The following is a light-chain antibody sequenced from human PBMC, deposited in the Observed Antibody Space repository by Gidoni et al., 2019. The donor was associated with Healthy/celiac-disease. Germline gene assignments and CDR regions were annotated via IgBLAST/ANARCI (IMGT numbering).Light chain of an antibody. J-gene: IGKJ3*01. V-gene: IGKV1-33*01. CDR3: QQYDNLRIT. CDR1: QDISNY. CDR2: DAS. Sequence: IQMTQSPSSLSASVGDRVTITCQASQDISNYLNWYQQKPGKAPKLLIYDASNLETGVPSRFSGSGSGTDFTFTISSLQAEDIATYYCQQYDNLRITFGPGTKVDIK.